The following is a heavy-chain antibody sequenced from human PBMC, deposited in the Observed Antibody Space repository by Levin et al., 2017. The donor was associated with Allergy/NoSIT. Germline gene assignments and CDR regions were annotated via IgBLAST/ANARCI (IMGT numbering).Heavy chain of an antibody. V-gene: IGHV3-72*01. CDR3: ARSILSWHSDY. D-gene: IGHD3-9*01. CDR2: TRNKANSYTT. J-gene: IGHJ4*02. Sequence: PGESLKISCAASGFTFSDHYMDWVRQAPGKGLEWVGRTRNKANSYTTEYAASVKGRFTISRDDSKNSLYLQMNSLKTEDTAVYYCARSILSWHSDYWGQGTLVTVSS. CDR1: GFTFSDHY.